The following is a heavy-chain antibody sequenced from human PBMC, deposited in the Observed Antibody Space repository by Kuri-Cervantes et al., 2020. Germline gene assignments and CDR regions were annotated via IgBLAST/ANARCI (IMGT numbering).Heavy chain of an antibody. Sequence: SGPTLVKPTQTLTLTCTFSGFSLSTSGVGVGWIRQPPGKALEWPALIYWDDDKRYSPSLKSRLTITKDTSKNQVVLTMTNMDPVDTATYYCAHIRVVFWSGYGALDYWGQGTLVTVSS. CDR2: IYWDDDK. J-gene: IGHJ4*02. V-gene: IGHV2-5*02. D-gene: IGHD3-3*01. CDR3: AHIRVVFWSGYGALDY. CDR1: GFSLSTSGVG.